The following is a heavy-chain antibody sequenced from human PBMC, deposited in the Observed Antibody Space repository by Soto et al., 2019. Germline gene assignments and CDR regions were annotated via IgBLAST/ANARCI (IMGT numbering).Heavy chain of an antibody. V-gene: IGHV3-30-3*01. CDR3: ARGPYDFWRGYIAAAVDV. CDR2: ISYDGSNK. J-gene: IGHJ3*01. CDR1: GFTFSSYT. Sequence: QVQLVESGGSVVQPGRSLRLSCAASGFTFSSYTLHWVRQAPGKGLEWVALISYDGSNKYYADSVKGRFTISRDNSKNTLYLQMNSLRPEDTALFFCARGPYDFWRGYIAAAVDVWGQGTMVTVSS. D-gene: IGHD3-3*01.